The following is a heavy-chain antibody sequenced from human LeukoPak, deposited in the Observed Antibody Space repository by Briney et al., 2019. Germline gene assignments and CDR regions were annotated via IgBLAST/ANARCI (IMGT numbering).Heavy chain of an antibody. CDR1: GFTFSSCA. CDR3: AKGNYNYDFWSGHDY. J-gene: IGHJ4*02. D-gene: IGHD3-3*01. CDR2: FSGSGGST. V-gene: IGHV3-23*01. Sequence: GGSLRLSCAASGFTFSSCAMSWVRQAPGKGLKWVSFFSGSGGSTYHADSVKGRFTISRDNSKNTLHLQMNSLRPEDTAVYYCAKGNYNYDFWSGHDYWGQGTLVTVSS.